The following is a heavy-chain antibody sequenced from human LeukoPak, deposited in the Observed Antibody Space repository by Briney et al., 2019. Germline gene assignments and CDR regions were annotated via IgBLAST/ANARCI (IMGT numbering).Heavy chain of an antibody. CDR2: IYPRDSKT. Sequence: GESLKISCKGSGYDSGYSLTSHWIAWVRQMPGKGLEWMGIIYPRDSKTIYSPSFQGQVTISVDTSINPAYLQWISLKASDTAMYYCARHPIASGGAYNWFAPWGQGTLVTVSS. CDR3: ARHPIASGGAYNWFAP. CDR1: GYSLTSHW. V-gene: IGHV5-51*01. D-gene: IGHD6-13*01. J-gene: IGHJ5*02.